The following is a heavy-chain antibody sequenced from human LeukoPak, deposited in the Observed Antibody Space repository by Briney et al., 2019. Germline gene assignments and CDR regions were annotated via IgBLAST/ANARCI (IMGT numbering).Heavy chain of an antibody. J-gene: IGHJ4*02. CDR2: IKSKTDGGTT. Sequence: GGSLRLSCAASGFTFSTAWMCWVRQAPGKGLEWVGRIKSKTDGGTTEYAAPVKGRFTISRDDSKTTVYLQMNSLKTEDKAVYYCSTAGYCSGGDCYSFDYWGQGIRVTLSS. CDR1: GFTFSTAW. V-gene: IGHV3-15*01. D-gene: IGHD2-15*01. CDR3: STAGYCSGGDCYSFDY.